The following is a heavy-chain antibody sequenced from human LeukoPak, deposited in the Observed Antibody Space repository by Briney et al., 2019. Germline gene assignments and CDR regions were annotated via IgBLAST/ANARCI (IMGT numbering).Heavy chain of an antibody. Sequence: GASVKVSCKASGYTFTSYDINWVRQATGQGLEWMGWMNPNSGNTGYAQKFQGRVTMTGNTSISTAYMELSSLRSEDTAVYYCARGLSELRFLEWGTDYWGQGTLVTVSS. CDR3: ARGLSELRFLEWGTDY. CDR1: GYTFTSYD. V-gene: IGHV1-8*01. J-gene: IGHJ4*02. D-gene: IGHD3-3*01. CDR2: MNPNSGNT.